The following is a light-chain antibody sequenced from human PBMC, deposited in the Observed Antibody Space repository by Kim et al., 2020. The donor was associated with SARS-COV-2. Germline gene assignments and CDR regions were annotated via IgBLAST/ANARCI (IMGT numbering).Light chain of an antibody. J-gene: IGKJ4*01. CDR3: QQAARFPVT. CDR1: QGISRW. Sequence: DIQMTQSSSSVSASVGDTVTITCRASQGISRWLVWYQQKPGKAPKLMIYAASILQSGVPSRFSGSGSGTDFALTISSLQPEDFATYYCQQAARFPVTFGGGTKVDIK. V-gene: IGKV1-12*01. CDR2: AAS.